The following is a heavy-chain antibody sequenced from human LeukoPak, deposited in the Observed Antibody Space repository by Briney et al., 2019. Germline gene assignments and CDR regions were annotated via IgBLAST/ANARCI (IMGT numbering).Heavy chain of an antibody. V-gene: IGHV4-4*07. CDR2: IQTSGST. J-gene: IGHJ4*02. Sequence: PSETLSLTCTVSGGSINSYYWNGIRQPAGKGLDWIGHIQTSGSTKYNPSLKSRVTMSIDTSKNQFSLNLYSVTAAATAVYYCATNYTAVSAFDSWGQGTLVTVSS. CDR3: ATNYTAVSAFDS. CDR1: GGSINSYY. D-gene: IGHD6-19*01.